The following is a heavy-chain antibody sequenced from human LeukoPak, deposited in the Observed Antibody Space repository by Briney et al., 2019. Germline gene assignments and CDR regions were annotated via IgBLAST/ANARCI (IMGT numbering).Heavy chain of an antibody. CDR2: IVVGSGNT. Sequence: GTSVKVSCKASGFTFTSPAMQWVRQARGQRLEWIGWIVVGSGNTNYAQKFQERVTITRDMSTSTAYMELSSLRSKDTAVYYCAADLRVPWYNWNYDGATNAFDIWGQGTMVTVSS. CDR3: AADLRVPWYNWNYDGATNAFDI. J-gene: IGHJ3*02. D-gene: IGHD1-7*01. CDR1: GFTFTSPA. V-gene: IGHV1-58*02.